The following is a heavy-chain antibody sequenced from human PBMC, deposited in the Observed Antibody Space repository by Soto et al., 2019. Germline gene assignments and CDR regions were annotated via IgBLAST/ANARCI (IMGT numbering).Heavy chain of an antibody. J-gene: IGHJ5*02. CDR2: ITAGDGKT. V-gene: IGHV1-3*01. D-gene: IGHD2-2*01. CDR1: GYNFTQYT. Sequence: QVHLVQSGAEVKKPGASVKVSCKASGYNFTQYTIHWVRQAPGQRLEWMGWITAGDGKTQYSQKFQTRVTIRSDVSATTVYMDLNSLRSEDTAVYYCARDLYSSSFFWFDAWGRGTLVIVSS. CDR3: ARDLYSSSFFWFDA.